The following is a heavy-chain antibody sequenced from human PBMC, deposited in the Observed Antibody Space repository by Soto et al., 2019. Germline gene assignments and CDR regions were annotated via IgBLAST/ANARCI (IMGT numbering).Heavy chain of an antibody. J-gene: IGHJ3*02. CDR1: GHTFTSYG. CDR3: ARVGSSGWRVDDAFEI. D-gene: IGHD6-19*01. V-gene: IGHV1-18*01. Sequence: ASVKVSCKASGHTFTSYGISWVRQAPGQGLEWMGWISAYNGNTNYAQKLQGRVTMTTDTSTSTAYMELRSLRSDDTAVYYCARVGSSGWRVDDAFEIWGQGTMVTVAS. CDR2: ISAYNGNT.